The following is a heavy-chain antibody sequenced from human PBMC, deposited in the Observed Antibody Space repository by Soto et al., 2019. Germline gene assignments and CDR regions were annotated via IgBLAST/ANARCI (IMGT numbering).Heavy chain of an antibody. CDR2: IIPIVDTP. D-gene: IGHD4-17*01. CDR1: GGTLSDFT. J-gene: IGHJ6*02. Sequence: GASVKVSCKASGGTLSDFTMNGLRQAPGQGLEWMGRIIPIVDTPTYAQKFQGRVTITADKSTSTGYMELSSLTSEDTAVYYCARVNLDYVTGMDVWGQGTTVTVSS. CDR3: ARVNLDYVTGMDV. V-gene: IGHV1-69*08.